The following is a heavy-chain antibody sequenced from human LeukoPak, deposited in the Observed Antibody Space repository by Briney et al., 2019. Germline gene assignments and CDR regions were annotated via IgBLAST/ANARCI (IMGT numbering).Heavy chain of an antibody. CDR1: GFTFSSYA. D-gene: IGHD3-22*01. CDR2: ISGSGDST. Sequence: GGSLRLSCAASGFTFSSYAMSWVRQAPGKGLEWVSAISGSGDSTYYGDSVKGRFTISRDNSKNTLYLQMNSLRAEDTAVYYCATDPYDSSGYYPHYWGQGTLVTVSS. J-gene: IGHJ4*02. CDR3: ATDPYDSSGYYPHY. V-gene: IGHV3-23*01.